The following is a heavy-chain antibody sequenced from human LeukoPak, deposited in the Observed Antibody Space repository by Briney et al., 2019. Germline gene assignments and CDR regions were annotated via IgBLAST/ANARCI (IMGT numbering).Heavy chain of an antibody. D-gene: IGHD3-10*02. CDR1: GFTFSSYW. CDR2: ITNDGRST. J-gene: IGHJ6*04. CDR3: ADLGITMIGGV. Sequence: GGSLRLSCAASGFTFSSYWMHWGRQAPGKGLGWVSRITNDGRSTIHADSVKGRFTISRDSAKNSLYLQMNSLRAEATAVYYCADLGITMIGGVWGKGTTVTISS. V-gene: IGHV3-74*01.